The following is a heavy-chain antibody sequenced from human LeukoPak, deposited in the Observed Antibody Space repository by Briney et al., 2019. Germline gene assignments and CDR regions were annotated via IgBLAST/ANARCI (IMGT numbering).Heavy chain of an antibody. CDR1: GGSISSYY. D-gene: IGHD2-15*01. J-gene: IGHJ6*02. V-gene: IGHV4-59*12. Sequence: PSETLSLTCTVSGGSISSYYWSWIRQPPGKGLEWIGYIYYSGSTNYNPSLKSRVTISVDTSKNQFSLKLSSVSAADTAVYYCARSSGPYYYGLDVWGQGTTVTVSS. CDR3: ARSSGPYYYGLDV. CDR2: IYYSGST.